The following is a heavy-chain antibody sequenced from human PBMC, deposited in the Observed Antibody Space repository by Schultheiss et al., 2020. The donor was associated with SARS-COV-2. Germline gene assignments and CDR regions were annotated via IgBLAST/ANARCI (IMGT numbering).Heavy chain of an antibody. CDR1: GFIFSNNA. D-gene: IGHD3-22*01. CDR2: INSDGSST. Sequence: GGSLRLSCAASGFIFSNNALSWVRQAPGKGLVWVSRINSDGSSTSYADSVKGRFTISRDNSKNTLYVQMNRLRAEDTAVYYCAKGGSSSVGYYSDGMDVWGQGTTVTVSS. J-gene: IGHJ6*02. CDR3: AKGGSSSVGYYSDGMDV. V-gene: IGHV3-74*01.